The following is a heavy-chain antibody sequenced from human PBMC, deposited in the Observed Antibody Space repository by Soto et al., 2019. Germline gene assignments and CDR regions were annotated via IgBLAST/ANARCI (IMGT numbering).Heavy chain of an antibody. CDR3: ARGGVY. D-gene: IGHD2-8*01. CDR1: GGSISSYY. Sequence: LSLTCTVSGGSISSYYWSWIRQPPGKGLEWIAKISGSGSTINYADSVKGRFTISRDNVQRTLHLQMDSLRVEDTGVYYCARGGVYWGRGTLVTVSS. CDR2: ISGSGSTI. J-gene: IGHJ1*01. V-gene: IGHV3-11*04.